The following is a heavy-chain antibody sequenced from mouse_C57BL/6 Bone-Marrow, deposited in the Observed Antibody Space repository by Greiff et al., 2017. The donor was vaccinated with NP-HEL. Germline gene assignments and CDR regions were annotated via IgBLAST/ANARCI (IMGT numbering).Heavy chain of an antibody. CDR2: INPNNGGT. V-gene: IGHV1-26*01. Sequence: EVQLQQSGPELVKPGASVKISCKASGYTFTDYYMNWVKQSHGQSLEWIGDINPNNGGTSYNQKFKGKATLTVDKSSSTAYMELRSLTSEDSADYYCARERMSGLPRGVGYWGKGTLVTVAA. CDR3: ARERMSGLPRGVGY. J-gene: IGHJ3*01. CDR1: GYTFTDYY. D-gene: IGHD1-1*01.